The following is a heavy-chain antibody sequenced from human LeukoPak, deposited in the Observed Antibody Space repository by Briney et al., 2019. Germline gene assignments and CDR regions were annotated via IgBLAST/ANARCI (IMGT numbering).Heavy chain of an antibody. V-gene: IGHV3-48*03. CDR2: ISSSGSTI. Sequence: GGSLSLSCAASGFTFSSYEMNWVRQAPGKGLEWVSYISSSGSTIYYADSVKGRFTISRDNAKNSLYLQMNSLRAEDTAVYYCARDVTTVTTGTLGYWGQGTLVTVSS. D-gene: IGHD4-17*01. CDR1: GFTFSSYE. CDR3: ARDVTTVTTGTLGY. J-gene: IGHJ4*02.